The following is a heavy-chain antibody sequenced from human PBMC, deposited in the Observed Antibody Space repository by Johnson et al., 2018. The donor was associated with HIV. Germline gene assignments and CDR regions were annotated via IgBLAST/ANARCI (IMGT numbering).Heavy chain of an antibody. CDR3: ARDFGDYYDSSGISGAFDI. V-gene: IGHV3-30*04. CDR1: GFTFSSYA. J-gene: IGHJ3*02. D-gene: IGHD3-22*01. Sequence: QVQLVESGGGVVQPGRSLRLSCAASGFTFSSYAMHWVRQAPGKGLEWVAVISYDGSNKYYAYSVKGRFTISRDNSKNTLYLQMNSLRAEDTAVYYCARDFGDYYDSSGISGAFDIWGQGTMVTVSS. CDR2: ISYDGSNK.